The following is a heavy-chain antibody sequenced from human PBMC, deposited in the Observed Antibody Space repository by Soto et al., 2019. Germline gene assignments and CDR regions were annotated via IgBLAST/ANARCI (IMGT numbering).Heavy chain of an antibody. D-gene: IGHD5-12*01. CDR2: ISSSSSYI. CDR1: GFTFSSYS. CDR3: AREENGYCEEWDNWFDP. Sequence: EVQLVESGGGLVKPGGSLRLSCAASGFTFSSYSMNWVRQAPGKGLEWVSSISSSSSYIYYADSVKGRFTISRDNAKNSLYLQMNSLRAEDTAVYYCAREENGYCEEWDNWFDPWGQGTLVTVSS. V-gene: IGHV3-21*01. J-gene: IGHJ5*02.